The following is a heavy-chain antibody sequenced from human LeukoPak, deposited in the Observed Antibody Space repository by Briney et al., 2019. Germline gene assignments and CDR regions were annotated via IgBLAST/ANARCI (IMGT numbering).Heavy chain of an antibody. CDR1: GFTFSAYE. V-gene: IGHV3-48*03. CDR3: AKDTSTISVSGTCFDY. Sequence: GGSLRLSCAASGFTFSAYEMNWVRQAPGKGLEWVSYIGSSGSTVYYADSVKGRFTISRDNAKNTLYLQMNSLRAEDTAVYYCAKDTSTISVSGTCFDYWGQGTLVTVSS. J-gene: IGHJ4*02. CDR2: IGSSGSTV. D-gene: IGHD6-19*01.